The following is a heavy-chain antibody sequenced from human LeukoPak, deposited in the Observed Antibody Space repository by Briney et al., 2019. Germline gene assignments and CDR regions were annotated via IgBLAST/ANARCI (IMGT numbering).Heavy chain of an antibody. V-gene: IGHV3-23*01. CDR3: AKSPVVVTALFDY. CDR1: GFTSNNYA. D-gene: IGHD2-21*02. J-gene: IGHJ4*02. Sequence: TGGSLRLSCAASGFTSNNYAMSWVRQTPGKGLEWVSVISGSGSNTYYADSVKGRFTISRDNSKNTLYLQMNSLRAEDTAVYYCAKSPVVVTALFDYWGQGTLVTVSS. CDR2: ISGSGSNT.